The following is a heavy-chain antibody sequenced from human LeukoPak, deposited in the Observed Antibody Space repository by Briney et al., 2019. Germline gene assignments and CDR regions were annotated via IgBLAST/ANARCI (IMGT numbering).Heavy chain of an antibody. V-gene: IGHV3-48*03. CDR2: ISSSGSTI. J-gene: IGHJ4*02. D-gene: IGHD1-26*01. CDR3: ATEARAYSGSYNVFDY. CDR1: GHIFSRYD. Sequence: AGGSLRLSCGAWGHIFSRYDMKGVRQATGKGLEWVSYISSSGSTIYYADSVKGRFNISRDNAKNSLYLQMSSLRTEDTAVYHCATEARAYSGSYNVFDYWGQGTLVTVSS.